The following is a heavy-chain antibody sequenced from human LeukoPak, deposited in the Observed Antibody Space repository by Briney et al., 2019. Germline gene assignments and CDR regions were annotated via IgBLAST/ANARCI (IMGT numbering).Heavy chain of an antibody. CDR3: ARDPGYSNYEGGERGLYFDY. V-gene: IGHV3-7*01. CDR2: IKEDGTEK. CDR1: GFTFSDHY. Sequence: PGGSLRLSCAASGFTFSDHYMDWVRQAPGKGLEWVAKIKEDGTEKYYVDSVEGRFTISRDNAKNSLYLQMNSLRAEDTAVYYCARDPGYSNYEGGERGLYFDYWGQGTLVTVSS. J-gene: IGHJ4*02. D-gene: IGHD4-11*01.